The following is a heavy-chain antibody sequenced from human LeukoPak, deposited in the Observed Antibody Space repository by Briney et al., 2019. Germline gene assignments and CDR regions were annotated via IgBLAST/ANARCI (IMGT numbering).Heavy chain of an antibody. V-gene: IGHV3-74*03. CDR3: VRGSLRLPRSTPDY. J-gene: IGHJ4*02. CDR2: ISSDGSVT. Sequence: GESPRLSCAASGFTFSSYAMNWVRQAPGKGLVWVSYISSDGSVTKYAASVKGRFTISRDNAVNTLYLQMNSLRVEDTAVYYCVRGSLRLPRSTPDYWGQGTLVTVSS. CDR1: GFTFSSYA. D-gene: IGHD2-21*02.